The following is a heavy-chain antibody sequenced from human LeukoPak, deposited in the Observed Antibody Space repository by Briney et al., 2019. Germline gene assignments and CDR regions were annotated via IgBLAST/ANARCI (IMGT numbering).Heavy chain of an antibody. CDR1: GFTFILYW. Sequence: GGSLRLSCAASGFTFILYWMSWVRQVPGKGLEWLANIKPDGIETYHVDSVRGRFTISRDNARNSLYLQMNSVRAEDTGVYYCARDMDNYYVSIDYWGQGTLVTVSS. J-gene: IGHJ4*02. CDR2: IKPDGIET. CDR3: ARDMDNYYVSIDY. V-gene: IGHV3-7*01. D-gene: IGHD1-26*01.